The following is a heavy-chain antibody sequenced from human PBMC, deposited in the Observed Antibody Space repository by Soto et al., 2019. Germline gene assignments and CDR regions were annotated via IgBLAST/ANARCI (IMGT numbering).Heavy chain of an antibody. CDR1: GYTFTGYY. D-gene: IGHD6-13*01. Sequence: DSVKVSCKASGYTFTGYYMHWVRQAPGQGLEWMGWINPNSGGTNYAQKFQGRVTMTRDTSISTAYMELSRLRSDDTAVYYCAGRIAASLAFDIWGQGTMVTVSS. CDR2: INPNSGGT. V-gene: IGHV1-2*02. CDR3: AGRIAASLAFDI. J-gene: IGHJ3*02.